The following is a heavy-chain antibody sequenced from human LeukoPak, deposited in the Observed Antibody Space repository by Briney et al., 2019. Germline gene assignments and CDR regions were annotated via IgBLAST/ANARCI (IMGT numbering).Heavy chain of an antibody. CDR1: GFTFNNCA. CDR2: VSGSGDT. CDR3: AKTRPLDSSSWSHGDY. D-gene: IGHD6-13*01. J-gene: IGHJ4*02. V-gene: IGHV3-23*01. Sequence: GGSLRLSCAASGFTFNNCAMSWVRQAPGKGLEWVSAVSGSGDTFYANSVKGRFIISRDNSENTLYLQMNSLRAEDTAVYYCAKTRPLDSSSWSHGDYWGQGTLVTVSS.